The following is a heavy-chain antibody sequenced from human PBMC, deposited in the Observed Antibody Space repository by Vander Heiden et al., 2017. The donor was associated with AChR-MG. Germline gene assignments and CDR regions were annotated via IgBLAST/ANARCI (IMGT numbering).Heavy chain of an antibody. J-gene: IGHJ4*02. Sequence: EVQLVESGGGLVQPGRSLRLACAASGFTFDDYAMHWVRQAPGKGLEWVSGISWNSGSIDYADSVKGRFTISRDNAKNSLFLQMNSLRAEDTALYYCAKDKVADWGQGTLVTVSS. D-gene: IGHD2-15*01. CDR2: ISWNSGSI. CDR1: GFTFDDYA. CDR3: AKDKVAD. V-gene: IGHV3-9*01.